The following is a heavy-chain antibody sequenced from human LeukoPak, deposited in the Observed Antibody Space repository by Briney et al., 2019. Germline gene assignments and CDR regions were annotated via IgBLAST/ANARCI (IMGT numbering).Heavy chain of an antibody. J-gene: IGHJ4*02. Sequence: GASVKVSCKASGYTFTCYYMHWLRRAPGQGREWMGWIGAYNANTNYAQKLQGRVTMTTDTSTSTAYMELRSLRSDDTAVYYCARDLSLIAVACGYWGQGTLVTVSS. CDR2: IGAYNANT. V-gene: IGHV1-18*04. CDR3: ARDLSLIAVACGY. D-gene: IGHD6-19*01. CDR1: GYTFTCYY.